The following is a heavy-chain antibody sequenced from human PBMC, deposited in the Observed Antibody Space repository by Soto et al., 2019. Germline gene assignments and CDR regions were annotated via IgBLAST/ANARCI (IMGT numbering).Heavy chain of an antibody. J-gene: IGHJ4*02. Sequence: EEQLVESGGGLVQPGGSLRLSCAASGFSFNFYWMSWVRQAPGKGPEWVAKINADGREKYYVDSVKGRFTISRDNAKNSLYLQMNGLRVEDTAIYYCVTDVWWSSPNWGQGTLVTVSS. CDR1: GFSFNFYW. CDR2: INADGREK. CDR3: VTDVWWSSPN. D-gene: IGHD2-15*01. V-gene: IGHV3-7*01.